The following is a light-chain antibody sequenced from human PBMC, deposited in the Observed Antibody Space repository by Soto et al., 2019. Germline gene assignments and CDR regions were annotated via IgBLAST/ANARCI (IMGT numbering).Light chain of an antibody. J-gene: IGKJ5*01. CDR1: QSVSSY. CDR2: DAS. CDR3: QPRSNWPPIT. V-gene: IGKV3-11*01. Sequence: EIVLTQSPATLSLSPGERATLSCRASQSVSSYLAWYQQKPGQAPRLLIYDASNRATGIPARFSGSGSGTDFTLTISSLEPEDFAVYYCQPRSNWPPITFGQGTRLEMK.